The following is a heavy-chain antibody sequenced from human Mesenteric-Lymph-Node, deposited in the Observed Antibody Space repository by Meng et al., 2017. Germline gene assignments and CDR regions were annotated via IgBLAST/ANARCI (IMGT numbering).Heavy chain of an antibody. CDR2: IDYSTYV. V-gene: IGHV4-39*01. D-gene: IGHD5-18*01. CDR3: TRGTYTFGHFWYFDL. J-gene: IGHJ2*01. CDR1: GCSVSSSSFY. Sequence: QLQVQESGPGLVKPSETLSLTCIASGCSVSSSSFYWVGIRQPPGMTLEWIGSIDYSTYVHYNASLKSRVNMSIDTSKKQISLKLNSVNAADTAVYYCTRGTYTFGHFWYFDLWGHGTLVTVSS.